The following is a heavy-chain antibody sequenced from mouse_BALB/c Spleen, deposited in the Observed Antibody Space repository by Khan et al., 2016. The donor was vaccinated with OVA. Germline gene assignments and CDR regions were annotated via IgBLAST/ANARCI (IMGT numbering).Heavy chain of an antibody. CDR2: ISYSGST. J-gene: IGHJ4*01. D-gene: IGHD2-3*01. Sequence: EVQLQESGPGLVKPSQSLSLTCTVTGYSITRDYAWNWIRQFPGNKLEWMGYISYSGSTNYNPALKSRISITRATSKNQFFLQLNSVTTEDTATYYCARDGSRYNYAMDYWGQGTSGTVSS. V-gene: IGHV3-2*02. CDR1: GYSITRDYA. CDR3: ARDGSRYNYAMDY.